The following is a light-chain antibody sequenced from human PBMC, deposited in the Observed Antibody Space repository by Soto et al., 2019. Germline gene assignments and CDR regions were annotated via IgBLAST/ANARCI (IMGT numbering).Light chain of an antibody. CDR1: QAVPSNY. J-gene: IGKJ1*01. Sequence: EIVLAQFPGTLSLSPGERATLSCRASQAVPSNYLAWFQQKPGQAPRLLMYGTSTRATDIPDRFTGSGSGTDFTLTISRLEPEDFAVYYCQQYGVALWTFGQGTKVEMK. CDR3: QQYGVALWT. V-gene: IGKV3-20*01. CDR2: GTS.